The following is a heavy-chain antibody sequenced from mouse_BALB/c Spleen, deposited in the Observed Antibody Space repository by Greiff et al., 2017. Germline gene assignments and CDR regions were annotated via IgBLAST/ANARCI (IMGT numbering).Heavy chain of an antibody. CDR1: GFTFTDYY. CDR2: IRNKANGYTT. CDR3: AYGTARDY. Sequence: EVMLVESGGGLVQPGGSLRLSCATSGFTFTDYYMSWVRQPPGKALEWLGFIRNKANGYTTEYSASVKGRFTISRDNSQSILYLQMNTLRAEDSATYYCAYGTARDYWGQGTSVTVSS. D-gene: IGHD1-1*02. J-gene: IGHJ4*01. V-gene: IGHV7-3*02.